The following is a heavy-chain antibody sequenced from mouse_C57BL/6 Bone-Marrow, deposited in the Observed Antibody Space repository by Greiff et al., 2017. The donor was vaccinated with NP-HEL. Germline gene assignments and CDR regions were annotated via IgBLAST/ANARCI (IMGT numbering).Heavy chain of an antibody. CDR2: IYPGDGDT. CDR3: ARSYSNTGDAMDY. D-gene: IGHD2-5*01. V-gene: IGHV1-80*01. J-gene: IGHJ4*01. CDR1: GYAFSSYW. Sequence: QVQLQQSGAELVKPGASVKISCKASGYAFSSYWMNWVKQRPGKGLEWIGQIYPGDGDTNYNGKFEGKATLTADKSSSTAYMQLSSLTSEDSAVYFCARSYSNTGDAMDYWGQGTSVTVSS.